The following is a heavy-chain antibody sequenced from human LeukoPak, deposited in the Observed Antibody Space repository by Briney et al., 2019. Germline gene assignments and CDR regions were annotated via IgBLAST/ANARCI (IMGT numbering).Heavy chain of an antibody. Sequence: ASVKVSCKASGYTFTGYYMHWVRQAPGQGLEWMGWISPNSGDKKYAQKFQGRVTMTRDTSISTAYMELSRLRSDDTAVYYFGRQDKNSAAIDYWGQGTLVTVSS. CDR3: GRQDKNSAAIDY. CDR2: ISPNSGDK. V-gene: IGHV1-2*02. CDR1: GYTFTGYY. J-gene: IGHJ4*02. D-gene: IGHD2-21*01.